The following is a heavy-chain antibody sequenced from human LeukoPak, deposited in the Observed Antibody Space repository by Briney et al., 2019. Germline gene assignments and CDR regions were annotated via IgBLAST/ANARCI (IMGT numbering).Heavy chain of an antibody. CDR3: ARGAVAGTGVFDY. CDR1: GGSISSYY. Sequence: PSETLSLTCTVSGGSISSYYWSWIRQPPGKGLEWIGYINYSGSTNYNPSLKSRVTISVDTSKNQFSLKLSSVTAADTAVYYCARGAVAGTGVFDYWGQGTLVTVSS. V-gene: IGHV4-59*01. CDR2: INYSGST. J-gene: IGHJ4*02. D-gene: IGHD6-19*01.